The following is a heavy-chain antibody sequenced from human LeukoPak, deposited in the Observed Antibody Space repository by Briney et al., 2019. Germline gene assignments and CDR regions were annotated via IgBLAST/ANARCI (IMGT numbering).Heavy chain of an antibody. J-gene: IGHJ4*02. Sequence: ASVKVSCKVSGYTLTELSMHWVRQAPGKGLEWMGGFDPEDGETIYAQKFQGRVTMTEDTSTDAAYMELSSLRSEDTAVYYCATVRYDYYYDSSGYYPFGYWGQGTLVTVSS. CDR2: FDPEDGET. CDR1: GYTLTELS. CDR3: ATVRYDYYYDSSGYYPFGY. D-gene: IGHD3-22*01. V-gene: IGHV1-24*01.